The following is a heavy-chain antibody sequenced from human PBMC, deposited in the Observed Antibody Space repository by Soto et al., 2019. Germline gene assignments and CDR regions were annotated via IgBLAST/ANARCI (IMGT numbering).Heavy chain of an antibody. Sequence: GGSLRLSSAASGFTFSSYWMHWVCQAPGKGLEWVSYISSSSSTIYYADSVKGRFTISRDNAKNSLYLQMNSLRDEDTAVYYCAREWNPLNWFDPGGQGTLVTVSS. D-gene: IGHD1-1*01. CDR1: GFTFSSYW. J-gene: IGHJ5*02. V-gene: IGHV3-48*02. CDR3: AREWNPLNWFDP. CDR2: ISSSSSTI.